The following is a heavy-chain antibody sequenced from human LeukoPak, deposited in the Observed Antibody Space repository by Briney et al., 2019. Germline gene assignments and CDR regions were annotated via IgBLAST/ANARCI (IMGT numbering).Heavy chain of an antibody. V-gene: IGHV4-59*01. Sequence: SETLSLTCTVSGGSISSYYWSWIRQPPGKGLEWIGYIYYSGSTNYNPSLKSRVTISVDTSKNQFSLKLSSVTAADTAVYYCARGAMAGTFDYWGQGTLVTVSS. CDR2: IYYSGST. D-gene: IGHD6-19*01. CDR1: GGSISSYY. J-gene: IGHJ4*02. CDR3: ARGAMAGTFDY.